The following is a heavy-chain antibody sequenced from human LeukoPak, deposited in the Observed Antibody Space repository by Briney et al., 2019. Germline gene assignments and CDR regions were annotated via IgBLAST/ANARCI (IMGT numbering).Heavy chain of an antibody. CDR1: GGSISSYY. CDR3: ARGTPDYYGSGSHSLDY. V-gene: IGHV4-59*01. D-gene: IGHD3-10*01. CDR2: IYYSGST. Sequence: SETLSLTCTVSGGSISSYYWSWIRQPPGKGREWIGYIYYSGSTNYNPSLKSRVTISVDTSKNQFSLKLSSVTAADTAVYYCARGTPDYYGSGSHSLDYWGQGTLVTVSS. J-gene: IGHJ4*02.